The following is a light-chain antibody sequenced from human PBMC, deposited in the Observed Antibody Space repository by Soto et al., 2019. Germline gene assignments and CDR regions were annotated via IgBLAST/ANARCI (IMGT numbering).Light chain of an antibody. Sequence: IVMTQSPATLSVSPGERASLSCRASQSVSSNLAWYQQKPGQTPRLLIYGASNRATGIPDRFSGSGSGTDFTLTISRLEPEDFAVYYCQQYGSSPTWTFGQGTKVDIK. V-gene: IGKV3-20*01. CDR3: QQYGSSPTWT. J-gene: IGKJ1*01. CDR1: QSVSSN. CDR2: GAS.